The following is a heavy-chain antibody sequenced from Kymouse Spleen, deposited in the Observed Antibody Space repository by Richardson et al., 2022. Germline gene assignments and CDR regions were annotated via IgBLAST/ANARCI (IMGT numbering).Heavy chain of an antibody. CDR1: GGSFSGYY. Sequence: QVQLQQWGAGLLKPSETLSLTCAVYGGSFSGYYWSWIRQPPGKGLEWIGEINHSGSTNYNPSLKSRVTISVDTSKNQFSLKLSSVTAADTAVYYCARGGGPGDYYYYGMDVWGQGTTVTVSS. V-gene: IGHV4-34*01. CDR3: ARGGGPGDYYYYGMDV. J-gene: IGHJ6*02. D-gene: IGHD3-10*01,IGHD3-16*02. CDR2: INHSGST.